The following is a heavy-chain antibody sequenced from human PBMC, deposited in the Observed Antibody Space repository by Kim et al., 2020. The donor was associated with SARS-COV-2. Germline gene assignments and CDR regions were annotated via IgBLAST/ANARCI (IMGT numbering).Heavy chain of an antibody. CDR1: GFTVSSNY. CDR3: ARILGNSSGWYHDY. D-gene: IGHD6-19*01. V-gene: IGHV3-53*01. J-gene: IGHJ4*02. CDR2: IYSGGST. Sequence: GGSLRLSCAASGFTVSSNYMSWVRQAPGKGLEWVSVIYSGGSTYYADSVKGRFTISRDNSKNTLYLQMNSLRAEDTAVYYCARILGNSSGWYHDYWGQGTLVTVSS.